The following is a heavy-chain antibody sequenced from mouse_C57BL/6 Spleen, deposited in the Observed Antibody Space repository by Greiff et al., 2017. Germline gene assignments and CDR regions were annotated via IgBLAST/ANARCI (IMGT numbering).Heavy chain of an antibody. CDR3: AQTGTAWYFDY. Sequence: QVQLQQSGPELVKPGASVTISCKASGYAFSSSWMNWVKQRPGKGLEWIGRIYPGDGDTNYNGKFKGKATLTADKSSSTAYMQLSSLTSEDSAVYFCAQTGTAWYFDYWGQGTTLTVSS. V-gene: IGHV1-82*01. CDR1: GYAFSSSW. CDR2: IYPGDGDT. D-gene: IGHD4-1*01. J-gene: IGHJ2*01.